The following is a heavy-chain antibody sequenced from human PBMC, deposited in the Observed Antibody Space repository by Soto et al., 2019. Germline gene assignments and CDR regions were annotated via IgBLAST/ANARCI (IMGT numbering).Heavy chain of an antibody. CDR1: GFTLDKYT. D-gene: IGHD3-9*01. CDR3: ARDREPDGIWTFDS. V-gene: IGHV3-53*01. Sequence: GGSLRLSCAAFGFTLDKYTMGWVRQAPGKGLEWVAESFSSGGTQYADSVKGRFTISRDNSRNMVFLQMNGLRVEDTALYYCARDREPDGIWTFDSCGQGALVTVSS. CDR2: SFSSGGT. J-gene: IGHJ4*02.